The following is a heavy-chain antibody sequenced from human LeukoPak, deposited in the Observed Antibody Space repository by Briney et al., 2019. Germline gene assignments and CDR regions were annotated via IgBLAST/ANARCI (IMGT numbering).Heavy chain of an antibody. CDR2: ICHIGST. J-gene: IGHJ4*02. D-gene: IGHD1-20*01. Sequence: SETLSLTCGVSGYSISRGYYWAWIRQPPGKGLEWIGTICHIGSTYYNPSLESRVTISVDTSKNEFSLNLNSVTAADTAVYYCARAGWIITSGIDYWGQGALVTVSS. CDR3: ARAGWIITSGIDY. CDR1: GYSISRGYY. V-gene: IGHV4-38-2*01.